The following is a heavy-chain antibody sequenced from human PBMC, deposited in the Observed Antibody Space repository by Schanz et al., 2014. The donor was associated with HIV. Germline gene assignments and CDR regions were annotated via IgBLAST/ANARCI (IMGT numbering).Heavy chain of an antibody. D-gene: IGHD3-3*01. Sequence: QVQLVEAGGGVVQPGGSLRLSCAAAGFTFSSYGMHWGRQAQGKGRGRGAAIWFDGRNKYYGDSVKGRFMISRDNSNNTLYLQMNSLRAEDTAVYFCTRGRFLERGGMDVWGQGTAVTVSS. CDR3: TRGRFLERGGMDV. V-gene: IGHV3-33*01. J-gene: IGHJ6*02. CDR2: IWFDGRNK. CDR1: GFTFSSYG.